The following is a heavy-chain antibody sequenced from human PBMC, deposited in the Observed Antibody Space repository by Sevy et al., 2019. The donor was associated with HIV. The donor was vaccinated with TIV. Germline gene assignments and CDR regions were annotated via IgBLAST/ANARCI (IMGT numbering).Heavy chain of an antibody. CDR1: GYTLTELS. CDR3: GTTREYYSDSSGYIDY. CDR2: FDPEDGET. J-gene: IGHJ4*02. Sequence: GASVKVSCKVSGYTLTELSMHWVRQAPGKGLEWMGRFDPEDGETIYAQKFQGRVTMTEDPSTDTAYMELSSLRSEDTAVYYCGTTREYYSDSSGYIDYWGQGTLVTVSS. V-gene: IGHV1-24*01. D-gene: IGHD3-22*01.